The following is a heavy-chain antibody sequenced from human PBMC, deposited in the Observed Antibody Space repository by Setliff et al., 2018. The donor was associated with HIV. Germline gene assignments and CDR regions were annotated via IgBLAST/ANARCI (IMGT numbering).Heavy chain of an antibody. J-gene: IGHJ2*01. Sequence: LRLSCAASGFTFSNYAMSWVRQAPGKGLEWVSAISGSGGSTYYADSVKGRFTISRDNSKNTLYLQMNSLRAEDTAVYYCAKTLPTFSTYNWYFDLWGRGTLVTVSS. CDR3: AKTLPTFSTYNWYFDL. CDR2: ISGSGGST. V-gene: IGHV3-23*01. D-gene: IGHD3-16*01. CDR1: GFTFSNYA.